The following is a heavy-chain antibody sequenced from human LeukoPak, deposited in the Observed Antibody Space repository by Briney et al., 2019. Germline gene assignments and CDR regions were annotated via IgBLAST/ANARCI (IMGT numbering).Heavy chain of an antibody. Sequence: GGSLRLSCAAPGFTFSSYAMSWVRQAPGKGLEWVSAISGSGGSTYYADSVKGRFTISRDNSKNTLYLQMNSLRAEDTAVYYCAKSPYDSSGYFDYWGQGTLVTVSS. CDR3: AKSPYDSSGYFDY. J-gene: IGHJ4*02. CDR1: GFTFSSYA. CDR2: ISGSGGST. D-gene: IGHD3-22*01. V-gene: IGHV3-23*01.